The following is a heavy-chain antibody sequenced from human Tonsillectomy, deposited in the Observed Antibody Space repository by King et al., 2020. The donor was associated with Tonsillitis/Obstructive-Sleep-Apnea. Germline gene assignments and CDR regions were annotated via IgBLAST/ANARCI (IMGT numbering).Heavy chain of an antibody. Sequence: VQLVESGGGLVQPGGSLRLSCAASGFTFSSYAMHWVRQAPGKGLEYVSAISSNGGSTYYANSVKGRFTISRDNSKNTLYLQMGSLRAEDMAVYYGARAERGYDFLSGYYRDYYYYYMDVWGKGTTVTVSS. CDR3: ARAERGYDFLSGYYRDYYYYYMDV. CDR1: GFTFSSYA. CDR2: ISSNGGST. J-gene: IGHJ6*03. D-gene: IGHD3-3*01. V-gene: IGHV3-64*01.